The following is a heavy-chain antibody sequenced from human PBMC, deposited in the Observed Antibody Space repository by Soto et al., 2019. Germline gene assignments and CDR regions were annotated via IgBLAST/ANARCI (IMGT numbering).Heavy chain of an antibody. CDR1: GGTFSSYA. Sequence: VSCQASGGTFSSYAISWVRQAPGQGLEWMGGIIPIFGTAIYAQKFQGRVTMTEDTSTDTAYMELSSLRSEDTAVYYCATDTISGYDYWFDPWGQGTLVTVTS. CDR3: ATDTISGYDYWFDP. J-gene: IGHJ5*02. V-gene: IGHV1-69*06. D-gene: IGHD5-12*01. CDR2: IIPIFGTA.